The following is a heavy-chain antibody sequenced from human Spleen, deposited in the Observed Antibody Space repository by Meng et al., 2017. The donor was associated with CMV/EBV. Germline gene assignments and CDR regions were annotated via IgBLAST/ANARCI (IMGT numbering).Heavy chain of an antibody. D-gene: IGHD3-10*01. J-gene: IGHJ6*02. V-gene: IGHV3-48*04. CDR2: ISSSSSTI. Sequence: GESLKISCAASGFTFSDARMNWVRQAPGKGLEWVSYISSSSSTIYYADSVKGRFTISRDNAKNSLYLQMNSLRAEDTAVYYCASEGNGMDVWGQGTTVTVSS. CDR3: ASEGNGMDV. CDR1: GFTFSDAR.